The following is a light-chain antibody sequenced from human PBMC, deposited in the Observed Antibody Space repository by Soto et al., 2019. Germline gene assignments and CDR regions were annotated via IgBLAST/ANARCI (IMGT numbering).Light chain of an antibody. CDR1: QSVSKY. CDR2: DAS. Sequence: EIVLTQSPATLSLSPGERATLSCRPSQSVSKYFAWYQQKPGRAPRLLIYDASSRATGIPARFIGSGSGTDFTLTISSLEPEDLAIYYCQQRSNWPITFSQGTRLEIK. CDR3: QQRSNWPIT. V-gene: IGKV3-11*01. J-gene: IGKJ5*01.